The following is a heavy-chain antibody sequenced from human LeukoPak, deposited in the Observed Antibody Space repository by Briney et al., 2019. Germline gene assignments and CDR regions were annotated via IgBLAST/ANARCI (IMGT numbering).Heavy chain of an antibody. CDR2: INSDGSSR. CDR1: GFTFSSYW. Sequence: PGGSLRLSCAASGFTFSSYWMHWVRQAPGKGLVWVSRINSDGSSRSYADSVKGRFTISRDDSKNTLYLQMNSLRAEDTAVYYCAKDHTSWYYWGQGTLVTVSS. CDR3: AKDHTSWYY. D-gene: IGHD2-2*01. J-gene: IGHJ4*02. V-gene: IGHV3-74*01.